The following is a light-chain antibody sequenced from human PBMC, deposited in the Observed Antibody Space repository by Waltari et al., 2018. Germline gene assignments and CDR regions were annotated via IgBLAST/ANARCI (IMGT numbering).Light chain of an antibody. CDR3: MQATQWPLT. CDR2: KVF. V-gene: IGKV2-30*02. CDR1: QSLVHSDGKTY. J-gene: IGKJ1*01. Sequence: QSLVHSDGKTYFNWFQQRPGQSPRRLIYKVFNRDSGVPDRFSGSGSGTDFTLKISRVEAEDVGAYYCMQATQWPLTFGQGTKVEIK.